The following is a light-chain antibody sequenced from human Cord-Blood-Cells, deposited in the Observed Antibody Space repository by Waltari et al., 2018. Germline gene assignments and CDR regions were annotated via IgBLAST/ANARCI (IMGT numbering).Light chain of an antibody. CDR2: DAS. Sequence: EIVLTQSPATLSLSPGERATLCCRASQSVSSYLAWYQPKPGQAPRLLIYDASNRATGIPARFSGSGSGTDFTLTISSLEPEDFAVYYCQQRSNWPPWTFGQGTKVEIK. V-gene: IGKV3-11*01. CDR3: QQRSNWPPWT. J-gene: IGKJ1*01. CDR1: QSVSSY.